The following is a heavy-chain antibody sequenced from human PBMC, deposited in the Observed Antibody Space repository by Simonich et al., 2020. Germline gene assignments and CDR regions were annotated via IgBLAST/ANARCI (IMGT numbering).Heavy chain of an antibody. CDR3: ARDSYSSWYFDL. CDR2: INPNIGGT. V-gene: IGHV1-2*02. D-gene: IGHD6-13*01. Sequence: QVQLVQSGAEVKKPGASVTVSCKASGYTFTGSYMHWVRQAPGQGLEWMGCINPNIGGTNYEQKFQGRVTITRDTSISTAYMELSRLRSDDTAVYYCARDSYSSWYFDLWGRGTLVTVSS. J-gene: IGHJ2*01. CDR1: GYTFTGSY.